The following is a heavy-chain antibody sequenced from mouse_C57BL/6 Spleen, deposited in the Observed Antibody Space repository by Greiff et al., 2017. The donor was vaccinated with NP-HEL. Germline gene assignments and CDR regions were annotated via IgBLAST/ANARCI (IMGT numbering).Heavy chain of an antibody. V-gene: IGHV1-26*01. Sequence: VQLKQSGPELVKPGASVKISCKASGYSFTDYYMNWVKQSHGKSLEWIGDINPNNGGTSYNQKFKGKATLTVDKSSSTAYMELRSLTSEDSAVYYCARAPAYYSNYTWFAYWGQGTLVTVSA. D-gene: IGHD2-5*01. CDR2: INPNNGGT. CDR1: GYSFTDYY. CDR3: ARAPAYYSNYTWFAY. J-gene: IGHJ3*01.